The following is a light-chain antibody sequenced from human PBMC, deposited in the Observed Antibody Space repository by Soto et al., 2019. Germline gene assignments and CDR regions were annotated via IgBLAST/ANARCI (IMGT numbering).Light chain of an antibody. J-gene: IGLJ1*01. V-gene: IGLV1-47*01. Sequence: QSVLPQPPSASGTPGRRVTISCSTSSSRSGSNYVYWYQQLPGTAPKLLIYRNDQRPSGVPDRFSGSKSGTSASLAISGLRSEDEADYYCAKWDDSLRVYVFGTGTKLTVL. CDR1: SSRSGSNY. CDR3: AKWDDSLRVYV. CDR2: RND.